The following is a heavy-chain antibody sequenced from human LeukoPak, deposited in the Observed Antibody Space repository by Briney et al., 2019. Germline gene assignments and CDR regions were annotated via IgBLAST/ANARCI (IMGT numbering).Heavy chain of an antibody. CDR1: GIIFSSYG. Sequence: GGSLRLSCAASGIIFSSYGMHWVRQAPGKGLEWVAFIRYDGSIKYYADSVKGRFTISRDNAKNSLYLQMNSLRAEDTAVYYCARAPSKDDAFDIWGQGTMVTVSS. CDR2: IRYDGSIK. J-gene: IGHJ3*02. V-gene: IGHV3-30*02. CDR3: ARAPSKDDAFDI.